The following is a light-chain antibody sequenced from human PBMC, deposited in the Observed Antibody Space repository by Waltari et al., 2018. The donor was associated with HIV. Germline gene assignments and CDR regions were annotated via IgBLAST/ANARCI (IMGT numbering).Light chain of an antibody. CDR2: AVS. CDR3: SSYTGTSTHVV. CDR1: SSDVGGYNY. V-gene: IGLV2-14*01. J-gene: IGLJ2*01. Sequence: QSALTQPASVSGSPGQSITISCTGTSSDVGGYNYVSWYQQHPGKAPKLMIFAVSNRPSGVSNRFSGSKSGNTASLTISVLQAEDEADYYCSSYTGTSTHVVIGGGTKLTVL.